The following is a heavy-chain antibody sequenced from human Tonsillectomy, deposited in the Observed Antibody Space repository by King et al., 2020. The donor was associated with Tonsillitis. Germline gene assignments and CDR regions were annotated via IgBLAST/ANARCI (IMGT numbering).Heavy chain of an antibody. J-gene: IGHJ6*03. CDR3: STYAAGTNYYSYMDV. CDR2: IKSKTDGGTT. Sequence: VQLVESGGGLVKPGGSLRLSCAASGFTFSNAWMSWVRQAPGKGLEWVGRIKSKTDGGTTDYAAPVKGRFTISRDDSKNTLYLQMNSLKTEDTAVYYCSTYAAGTNYYSYMDVWGKGTTVTVSS. D-gene: IGHD6-13*01. V-gene: IGHV3-15*01. CDR1: GFTFSNAW.